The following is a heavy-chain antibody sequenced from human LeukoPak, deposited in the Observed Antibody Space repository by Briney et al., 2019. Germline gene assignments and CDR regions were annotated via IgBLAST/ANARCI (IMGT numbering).Heavy chain of an antibody. CDR2: IIPIFGTA. Sequence: SVKVSCKASGGTFSSYAISWVRQAPGQGLEWMGGIIPIFGTANYAQKFQGRVTITADESTSTAYMELSSLRSEDTAVYYCARGGGTYYGSGSYHYYYGMDVWCQGTTVTVSS. J-gene: IGHJ6*02. CDR3: ARGGGTYYGSGSYHYYYGMDV. V-gene: IGHV1-69*13. D-gene: IGHD3-10*01. CDR1: GGTFSSYA.